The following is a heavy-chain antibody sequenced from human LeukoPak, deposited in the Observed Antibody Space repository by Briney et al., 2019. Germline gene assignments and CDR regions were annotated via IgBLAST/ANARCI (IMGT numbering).Heavy chain of an antibody. V-gene: IGHV3-53*04. J-gene: IGHJ4*02. Sequence: GGSLRLSCAASGFTVSSNYMSWVRQAPGKGLEWVSVIYSGGSTYYADSVKGRLTISRHNSKNTLYLQMNSLRAEDTAVYYCARTTKTYYYDSSGYYYDYWGQGTLVTVSS. CDR2: IYSGGST. D-gene: IGHD3-22*01. CDR3: ARTTKTYYYDSSGYYYDY. CDR1: GFTVSSNY.